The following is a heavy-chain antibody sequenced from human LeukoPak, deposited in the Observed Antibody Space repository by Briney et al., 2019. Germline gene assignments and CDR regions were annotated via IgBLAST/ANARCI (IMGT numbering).Heavy chain of an antibody. J-gene: IGHJ5*02. CDR2: INHSGST. CDR1: GGSFSGYY. D-gene: IGHD6-19*01. V-gene: IGHV4-34*01. Sequence: SETLSLTCAVYGGSFSGYYWSWIRQPPGKGLEWIGEINHSGSTNYNLSLKSRVTISVDTSKNQFSLKLSSVTAADTAVYYCARGGWLVGGWFDPWGQGTLVTVSS. CDR3: ARGGWLVGGWFDP.